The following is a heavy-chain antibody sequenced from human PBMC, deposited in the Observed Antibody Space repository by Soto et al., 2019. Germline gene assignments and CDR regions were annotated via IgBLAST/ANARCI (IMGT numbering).Heavy chain of an antibody. Sequence: GGSLRLACAASGFTFSSYWMHWVRQAPGKGLVWVSRINSDGSSTSYADSVKGRFTISRDNAKNTLYLQMNSLRAEDTAVYYCARDRKWLDLIDYWGQATLVTGSS. D-gene: IGHD5-12*01. CDR2: INSDGSST. CDR1: GFTFSSYW. V-gene: IGHV3-74*01. J-gene: IGHJ4*02. CDR3: ARDRKWLDLIDY.